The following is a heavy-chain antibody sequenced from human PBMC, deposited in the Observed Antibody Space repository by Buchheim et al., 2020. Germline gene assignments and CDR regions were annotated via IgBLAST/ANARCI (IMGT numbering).Heavy chain of an antibody. D-gene: IGHD2-15*01. V-gene: IGHV3-11*04. J-gene: IGHJ1*01. CDR2: ISNSGGTI. CDR1: GFTFSDYY. CDR3: ASGFCSGDSCYFSAEYFQH. Sequence: QVQLVESGGGLVKPGGSLRLSCAASGFTFSDYYMSWIRQAPGKGLEWVSYISNSGGTIYYADSVKGRFTISRDNAKNSLYLQMNSLRAEDTAIYYCASGFCSGDSCYFSAEYFQHWGQGTL.